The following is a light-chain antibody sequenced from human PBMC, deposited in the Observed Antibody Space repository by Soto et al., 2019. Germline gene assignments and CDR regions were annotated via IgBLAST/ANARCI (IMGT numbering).Light chain of an antibody. Sequence: IRMKMSPSALSASIEDRVTITCRARQVIGNYLAWYQQKPGKVPKLLIYGAYTLQSGVPSRFSGTESGTEFTLTISSLRPDDFATYYCQQYNDYSAWTFGQGTKVDI. J-gene: IGKJ1*01. V-gene: IGKV1-27*01. CDR3: QQYNDYSAWT. CDR1: QVIGNY. CDR2: GAY.